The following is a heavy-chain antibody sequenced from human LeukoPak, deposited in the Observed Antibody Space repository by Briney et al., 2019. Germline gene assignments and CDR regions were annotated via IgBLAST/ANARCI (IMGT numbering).Heavy chain of an antibody. D-gene: IGHD7-27*01. CDR2: VYYSGST. CDR3: ATNTGTVFDY. V-gene: IGHV4-59*01. CDR1: GDFITASY. Sequence: SETLSLTCTVSGDFITASYWSWLRQPPGKGLEWIGYVYYSGSTEYNPSLRSRVTISLEMSKHQFSLNVTSVTAADTAVYYCATNTGTVFDYWGQGALVTVSS. J-gene: IGHJ4*02.